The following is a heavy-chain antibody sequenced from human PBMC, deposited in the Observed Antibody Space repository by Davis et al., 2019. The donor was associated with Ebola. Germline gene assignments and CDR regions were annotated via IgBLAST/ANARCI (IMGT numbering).Heavy chain of an antibody. Sequence: AASVNVSCKASGYTFTSHGISWLRQAPGQRLEWMGWIIAYNGNTNYAQKFQGRVTMTTDTSTSTAYMELTSLRSDDTAVYYCARSITMILGGWFDPWGQGTLVTVSS. CDR3: ARSITMILGGWFDP. J-gene: IGHJ5*02. CDR2: IIAYNGNT. V-gene: IGHV1-18*01. CDR1: GYTFTSHG. D-gene: IGHD3-22*01.